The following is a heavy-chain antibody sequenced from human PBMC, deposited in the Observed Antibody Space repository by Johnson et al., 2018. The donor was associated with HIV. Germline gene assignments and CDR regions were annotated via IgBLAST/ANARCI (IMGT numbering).Heavy chain of an antibody. Sequence: HVQLVESGGGVVQPGRSLRLSCAASGFIFSSYAMHWVRQAPGKGLEWVAVIGYDGSDKYYADSVKGRFTISRDNSKNTLYLQMNSLRAEDTAVYYCAKALRIFGSGVKEAFDIWGQGTMVTVSS. CDR2: IGYDGSDK. V-gene: IGHV3-30*04. CDR3: AKALRIFGSGVKEAFDI. D-gene: IGHD3-10*01. CDR1: GFIFSSYA. J-gene: IGHJ3*02.